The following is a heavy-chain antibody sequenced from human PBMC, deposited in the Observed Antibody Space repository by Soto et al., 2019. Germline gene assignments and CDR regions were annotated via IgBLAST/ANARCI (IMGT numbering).Heavy chain of an antibody. CDR3: ARLASGWQYYYFDF. J-gene: IGHJ2*01. Sequence: QVQLQQWGAGLLKPSETLSLTCAVYGGSFSPYFCSWIRQPPGKGLEWIGEINHSGSTNYNPSLTRRATLSVDTSKNQVSLKLTSVTAADTAVYYCARLASGWQYYYFDFWGRGTPVTVSS. V-gene: IGHV4-34*01. CDR1: GGSFSPYF. D-gene: IGHD6-19*01. CDR2: INHSGST.